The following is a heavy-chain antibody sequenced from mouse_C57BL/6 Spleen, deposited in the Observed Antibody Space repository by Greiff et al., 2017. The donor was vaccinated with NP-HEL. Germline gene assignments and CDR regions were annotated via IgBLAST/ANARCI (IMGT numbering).Heavy chain of an antibody. V-gene: IGHV10-1*01. Sequence: EVMLVESGGGLVQPKGSLKLSCAASGFSFNTYAMNWVRQAPGKGLEWVARIRSKSNNYATYYADSVKDRFTISRDDSESMLYLQMNNLKTEDTAMYYCVRHGPHYYGSSYAYFDVWGTGTTVTVSS. J-gene: IGHJ1*03. D-gene: IGHD1-1*01. CDR3: VRHGPHYYGSSYAYFDV. CDR2: IRSKSNNYAT. CDR1: GFSFNTYA.